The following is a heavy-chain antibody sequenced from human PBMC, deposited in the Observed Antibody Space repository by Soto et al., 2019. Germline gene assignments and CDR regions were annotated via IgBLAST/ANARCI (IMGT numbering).Heavy chain of an antibody. V-gene: IGHV5-51*01. CDR1: GYIFANDW. D-gene: IGHD6-6*01. Sequence: GEPLKIYCKGSGYIFANDWIAWVRQMPGKGLEWMGIIFPGDSDTRYSPSFQGQVTISADKSINTAYLQWSSLKASDTAVYYCARRVAAHPYFDFWGQGALVTVT. CDR3: ARRVAAHPYFDF. J-gene: IGHJ4*02. CDR2: IFPGDSDT.